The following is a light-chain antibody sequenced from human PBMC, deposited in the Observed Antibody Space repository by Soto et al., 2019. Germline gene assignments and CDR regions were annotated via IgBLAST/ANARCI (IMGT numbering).Light chain of an antibody. CDR2: GAS. CDR1: QGLNSAY. V-gene: IGKV3D-20*02. Sequence: SPGERAALSCRSSQGLNSAYLAWYQQKPGQAPRLLIYGASSRDSGIPDRFSGSGSGTDFTLTVSSLEPEDFAVYYCQQRSNWPPWTFGQGTKVDIK. CDR3: QQRSNWPPWT. J-gene: IGKJ1*01.